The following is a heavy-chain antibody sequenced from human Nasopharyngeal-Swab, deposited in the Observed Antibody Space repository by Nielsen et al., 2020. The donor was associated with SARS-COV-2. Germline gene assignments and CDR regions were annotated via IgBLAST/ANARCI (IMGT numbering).Heavy chain of an antibody. Sequence: GESLKISCAASGFTFSSYAMSWVRQAPGKGLEWVSAISGSGGSTYYADSVKGRFTISRDNAKNTLYLQMNSLRAEDTAVYYCARDPARYSSSSNWFDPWGQGTLVTVSS. V-gene: IGHV3-23*01. CDR3: ARDPARYSSSSNWFDP. D-gene: IGHD6-6*01. CDR1: GFTFSSYA. CDR2: ISGSGGST. J-gene: IGHJ5*02.